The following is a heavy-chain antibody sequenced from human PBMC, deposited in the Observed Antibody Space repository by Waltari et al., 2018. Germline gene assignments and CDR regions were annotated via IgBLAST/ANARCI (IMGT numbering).Heavy chain of an antibody. CDR2: IIPIQGTP. Sequence: QVQLVQSGAEVKKPGSSVRVSCRASGGIFDTYSVNWVRQAPGQGPEWMGGIIPIQGTPNYAQRFQGTVTITADRSTSTVYMELSTLRPEDTAVYYCARGPLHPSLVLTRYFDLWGRGTLVTVSS. D-gene: IGHD2-8*01. J-gene: IGHJ2*01. V-gene: IGHV1-69*10. CDR1: GGIFDTYS. CDR3: ARGPLHPSLVLTRYFDL.